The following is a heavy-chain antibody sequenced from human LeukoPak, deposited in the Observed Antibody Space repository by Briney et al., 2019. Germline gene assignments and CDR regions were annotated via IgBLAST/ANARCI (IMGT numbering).Heavy chain of an antibody. Sequence: PGGSLRLSCASSGFTFSAYHMNWVRQAPGKGLEWISFISSDSGTLYYADSVKGRFTISRDNSKNTLFLQLNSLRAEDTAVYYCAKDLYNWNPNSDGFDIWGQGTMVTVSS. CDR1: GFTFSAYH. V-gene: IGHV3-48*01. CDR3: AKDLYNWNPNSDGFDI. J-gene: IGHJ3*02. D-gene: IGHD1-20*01. CDR2: ISSDSGTL.